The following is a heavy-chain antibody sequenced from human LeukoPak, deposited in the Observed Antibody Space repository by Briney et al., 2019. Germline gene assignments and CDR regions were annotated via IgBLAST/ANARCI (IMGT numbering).Heavy chain of an antibody. D-gene: IGHD2-2*01. V-gene: IGHV3-30*01. J-gene: IGHJ4*02. CDR2: ISYDGSNK. CDR1: GFTFSSYA. CDR3: ARSSTSWGYFDY. Sequence: PGRSLRLSCAASGFTFSSYAMHWVRQAPGKGLEWVAVISYDGSNKYYADSVKGRFTISRDNSKNTLYLQMNSLRAEDTAVYYCARSSTSWGYFDYWGQGTLVTVSS.